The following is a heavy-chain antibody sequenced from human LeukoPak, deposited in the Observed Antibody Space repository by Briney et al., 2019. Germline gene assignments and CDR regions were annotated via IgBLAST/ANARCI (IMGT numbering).Heavy chain of an antibody. Sequence: GGSLRLSCAASGFTFSSYAMSWVRQAPGKGLEWVSAVSGSGGSTYSADSVKGRFTISRDNSKNMVYLQTSSLRAEDTAVYYCARAGSWSSRPYFDYWGQGILVSVSS. CDR2: VSGSGGST. V-gene: IGHV3-23*01. D-gene: IGHD1-26*01. CDR3: ARAGSWSSRPYFDY. J-gene: IGHJ4*02. CDR1: GFTFSSYA.